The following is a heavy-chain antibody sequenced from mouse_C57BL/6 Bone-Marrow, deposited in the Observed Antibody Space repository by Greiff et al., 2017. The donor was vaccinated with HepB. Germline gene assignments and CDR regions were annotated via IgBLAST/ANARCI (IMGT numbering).Heavy chain of an antibody. J-gene: IGHJ4*01. D-gene: IGHD1-1*01. CDR1: GSTFTSYG. Sequence: QVQLQQSGAELARPGASVKLSCKASGSTFTSYGISGVKQRTGQGLEWIGEIYPRSGNTYYNEKFKGKATLTADKSSSTAYMELRSLTSEDSAVYFCARGYYGSLYAMDYWGQGTSVTVSS. V-gene: IGHV1-81*01. CDR2: IYPRSGNT. CDR3: ARGYYGSLYAMDY.